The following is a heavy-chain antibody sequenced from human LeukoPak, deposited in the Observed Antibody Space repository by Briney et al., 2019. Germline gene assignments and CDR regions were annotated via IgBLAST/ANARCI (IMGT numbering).Heavy chain of an antibody. V-gene: IGHV3-30*02. D-gene: IGHD3-3*01. CDR1: GFTSSSYG. Sequence: GGSLRLSCAASGFTSSSYGMHWVRQAPDKGLEWVAFIRYDGSNKYYADSVKGRFTISRDNSKNTLYLQMNSLRAEDTAVYYCAKDYDFWSGPSEGYYMDVWGKGTTVTVSS. CDR3: AKDYDFWSGPSEGYYMDV. CDR2: IRYDGSNK. J-gene: IGHJ6*03.